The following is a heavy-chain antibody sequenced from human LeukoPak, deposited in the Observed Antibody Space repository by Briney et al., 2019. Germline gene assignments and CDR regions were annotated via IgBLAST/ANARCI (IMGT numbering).Heavy chain of an antibody. D-gene: IGHD2-15*01. CDR2: IYYSGST. CDR3: ARVPVVVAATHYYYYGMDV. J-gene: IGHJ6*02. V-gene: IGHV4-59*01. Sequence: TSETLSLTCTVSGGSISSYYWSWIRRPPGKGLEWIGYIYYSGSTNYNPSLKSRVTISVDTSKNQFSLKLSSVTAADTAVYYCARVPVVVAATHYYYYGMDVWGQGTTVTVSS. CDR1: GGSISSYY.